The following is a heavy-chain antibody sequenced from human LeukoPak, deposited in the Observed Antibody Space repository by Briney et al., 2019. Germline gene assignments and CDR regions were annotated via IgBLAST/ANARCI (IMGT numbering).Heavy chain of an antibody. CDR3: SRADDYDDYERHFQD. J-gene: IGHJ1*01. CDR2: IRSKTKSYAT. Sequence: PGGSLRLSCAASGFTLSGSAMHWVRQASGRGLEWVGRIRSKTKSYATAYVASVKGRFSVSRDDSKNTAYLQMNSLKTEDTGVYYCSRADDYDDYERHFQDWGQGTLVTVSS. CDR1: GFTLSGSA. V-gene: IGHV3-73*01. D-gene: IGHD4-17*01.